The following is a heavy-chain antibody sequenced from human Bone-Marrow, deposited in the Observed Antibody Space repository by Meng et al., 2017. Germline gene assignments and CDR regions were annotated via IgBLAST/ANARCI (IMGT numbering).Heavy chain of an antibody. Sequence: EVQLVGSGGGLVEAGRSLRLACVAVGFSFTDGWMSWVRQAPGKGLEWVGRIKSKSDGGTTDYAAPVKGRFNISRDDSKHTLYLQMTSLITEDTAVYCCATGAAAADHWGQGTLVTVSS. CDR3: ATGAAAADH. CDR2: IKSKSDGGTT. V-gene: IGHV3-15*01. CDR1: GFSFTDGW. D-gene: IGHD6-13*01. J-gene: IGHJ4*02.